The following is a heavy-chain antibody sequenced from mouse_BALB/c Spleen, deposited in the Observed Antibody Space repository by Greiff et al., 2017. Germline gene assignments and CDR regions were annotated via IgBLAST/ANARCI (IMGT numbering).Heavy chain of an antibody. CDR2: ILPGSGST. D-gene: IGHD4-1*01. CDR1: GYTFSSYW. J-gene: IGHJ2*01. Sequence: QVQLKESGAELMKPGASVKISCKATGYTFSSYWIEWVKQRPGHGLEWIGEILPGSGSTNYNEKFKGKATFTADTSSNTAYMQLSSLTSEDSAVYYCAREMGRGYWGQGTTLTVSS. CDR3: AREMGRGY. V-gene: IGHV1-9*01.